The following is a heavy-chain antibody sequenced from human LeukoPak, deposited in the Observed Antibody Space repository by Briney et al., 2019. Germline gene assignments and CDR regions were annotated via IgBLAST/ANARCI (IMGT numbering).Heavy chain of an antibody. CDR1: GGSFNGYY. J-gene: IGHJ4*02. D-gene: IGHD2-21*02. CDR3: ATLRGASTAVFDS. V-gene: IGHV4-59*08. Sequence: SETLSFTCAVYGGSFNGYYWSWIRQSLGKRLEWIGYIHYSGATNYGPSLNSRVTISVDTSKNQFSLKLSSVTAADTALYYCATLRGASTAVFDSWGQGTLVTVSS. CDR2: IHYSGAT.